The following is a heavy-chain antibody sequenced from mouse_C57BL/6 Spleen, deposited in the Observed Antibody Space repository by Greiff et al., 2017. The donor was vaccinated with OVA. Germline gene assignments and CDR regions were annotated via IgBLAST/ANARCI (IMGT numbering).Heavy chain of an antibody. Sequence: VKLQQPGAELVMPGASVKLSCKASGYTFTSYWMHWVKQRPGQGLEWIGEIDPSDSYTNYNQKFKGKSTLTVDKSSSTAYMQLSSLTSEDSAVYYCARPSYYSNPFDYWGQGTTLTVSS. CDR2: IDPSDSYT. V-gene: IGHV1-69*01. J-gene: IGHJ2*01. CDR1: GYTFTSYW. CDR3: ARPSYYSNPFDY. D-gene: IGHD2-5*01.